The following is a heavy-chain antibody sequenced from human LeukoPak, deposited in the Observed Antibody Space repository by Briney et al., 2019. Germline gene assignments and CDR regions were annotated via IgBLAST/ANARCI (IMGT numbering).Heavy chain of an antibody. CDR2: ISSSFSTV. CDR1: GFTFSSYS. J-gene: IGHJ4*02. Sequence: GGSLRLSCAASGFTFSSYSMNWVRQVPGKGLEGLSYISSSFSTVYYADSVKGRFTISRDNAKNSLYLQMNSLRAEDTAVYYCARGDYGDYGFFDYWGQGTLVTVSS. D-gene: IGHD4-17*01. V-gene: IGHV3-48*01. CDR3: ARGDYGDYGFFDY.